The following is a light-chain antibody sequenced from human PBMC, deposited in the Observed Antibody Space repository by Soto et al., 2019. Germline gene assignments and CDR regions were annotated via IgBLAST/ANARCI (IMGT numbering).Light chain of an antibody. CDR1: QNVSYF. Sequence: EIVLSQSPASLSLSPGEIATLSFSASQNVSYFFACYRQKPGQAPRLLIYDTYHRATGFPPRFSGSGSGTEFTLTISSLEPEDSAVYYCHQRSSWPLTFGGGTKVDIK. J-gene: IGKJ4*01. V-gene: IGKV3-11*01. CDR2: DTY. CDR3: HQRSSWPLT.